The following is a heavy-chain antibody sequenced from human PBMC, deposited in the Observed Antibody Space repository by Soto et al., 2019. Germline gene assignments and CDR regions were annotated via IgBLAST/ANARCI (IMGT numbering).Heavy chain of an antibody. Sequence: PSETLSLTCTVSGGSISSYYWSWIRQPPGKGLDWIGYIYYSGSTNYNPSLKSLVTISVDPSTNQFSLKLSSVSAADPAVYYCARAGAGISSCGVVTPIGMDVWGLRTTVTVAS. CDR3: ARAGAGISSCGVVTPIGMDV. J-gene: IGHJ6*02. V-gene: IGHV4-59*01. D-gene: IGHD3-3*02. CDR2: IYYSGST. CDR1: GGSISSYY.